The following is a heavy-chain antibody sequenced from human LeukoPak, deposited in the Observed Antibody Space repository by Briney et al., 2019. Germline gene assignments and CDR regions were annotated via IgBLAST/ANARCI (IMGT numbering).Heavy chain of an antibody. CDR1: GFTFSSYW. CDR3: ARNPPFFGFFVFDF. CDR2: IKEDGSEK. Sequence: GGSLRLSCAVSGFTFSSYWMSWVRQSPGKGLEWLANIKEDGSEKYYVDSVNGRFTISRDNAKNSLYLQMNCLRAEDTAVYYWARNPPFFGFFVFDFWGQGKRVTVFS. D-gene: IGHD3-3*01. J-gene: IGHJ3*01. V-gene: IGHV3-7*01.